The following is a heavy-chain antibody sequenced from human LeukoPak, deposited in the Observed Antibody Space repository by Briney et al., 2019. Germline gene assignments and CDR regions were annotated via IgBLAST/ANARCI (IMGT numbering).Heavy chain of an antibody. CDR3: ARRSSWYFDYYYYMDV. Sequence: AASVKVSCKASGYTFTSYDINWVRQATGQGLEWMGWMNSNSGNTGYAQKFQGRVTITRNTSISTAYMELSSLRSEDTAVYYCARRSSWYFDYYYYMDVWGKGTTVTVSS. V-gene: IGHV1-8*03. CDR2: MNSNSGNT. D-gene: IGHD6-13*01. CDR1: GYTFTSYD. J-gene: IGHJ6*03.